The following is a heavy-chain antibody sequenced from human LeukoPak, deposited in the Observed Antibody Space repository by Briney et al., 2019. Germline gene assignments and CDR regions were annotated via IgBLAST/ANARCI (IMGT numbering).Heavy chain of an antibody. Sequence: ASVKVSCKASGGTFSSYAISWVRQAPGQGLEWMGWISAYNGNTNYAQKLQGRVTMTTDTSTSTAYMELRSLRSDDTAVYYCARDKGDCSSTSCYPTSWFDPWGQGTLVTVSS. D-gene: IGHD2-2*01. CDR1: GGTFSSYA. CDR3: ARDKGDCSSTSCYPTSWFDP. V-gene: IGHV1-18*01. CDR2: ISAYNGNT. J-gene: IGHJ5*02.